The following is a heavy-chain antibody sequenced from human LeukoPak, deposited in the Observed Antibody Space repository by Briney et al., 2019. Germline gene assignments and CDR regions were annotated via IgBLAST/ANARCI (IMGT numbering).Heavy chain of an antibody. J-gene: IGHJ4*02. D-gene: IGHD1-1*01. CDR3: ARGGYNRLLDY. CDR1: GGSFSGYY. CDR2: INHSGST. V-gene: IGHV4-34*01. Sequence: SETLSLTCAVYGGSFSGYYWSWIRQPPGKGLEWIGEINHSGSTNYNPSLKSRVTISVDTSKNQFSPKLSSVTAADTAVYYCARGGYNRLLDYWGQGTLVTVSS.